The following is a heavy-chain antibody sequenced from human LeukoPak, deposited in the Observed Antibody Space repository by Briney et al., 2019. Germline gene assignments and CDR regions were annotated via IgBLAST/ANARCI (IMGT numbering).Heavy chain of an antibody. J-gene: IGHJ4*02. CDR3: LRDLNWSLDQ. CDR2: IKSDGITI. V-gene: IGHV3-74*01. CDR1: GFTFSNYM. D-gene: IGHD1-20*01. Sequence: GGSLRLSCAASGFTFSNYMMHWVRQAPGKGLVWASRIKSDGITITYADSVKGRFTISRDNAKNTLYLQMNSLRAEDTAVYYCLRDLNWSLDQWGQGTLVTVSS.